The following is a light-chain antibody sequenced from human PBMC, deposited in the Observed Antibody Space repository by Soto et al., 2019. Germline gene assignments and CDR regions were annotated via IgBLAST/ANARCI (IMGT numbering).Light chain of an antibody. CDR1: QGISTF. V-gene: IGKV1D-16*01. CDR2: TAS. Sequence: DIQLTQSPSSLSASVGDRVTITCRASQGISTFLAWYRQKPGKAPKSLIKTASTLQSGVPSRFSGSGSETDFTLTISSLQPEDFATYYCQQYSSYPRTFGQGTRLEVK. J-gene: IGKJ5*01. CDR3: QQYSSYPRT.